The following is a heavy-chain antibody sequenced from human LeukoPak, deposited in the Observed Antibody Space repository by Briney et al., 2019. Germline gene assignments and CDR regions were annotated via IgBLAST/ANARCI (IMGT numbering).Heavy chain of an antibody. Sequence: SETLSLTCTVSGGSISSYYWSWIRQPPAKGLEWIGYIYYSGSTNYNPSLKSRVTISVDTSKNQFSLKLSSVTAADTAVYYCARDPGYCSSTSCYAGAFDIWGQGTMVTVSS. CDR3: ARDPGYCSSTSCYAGAFDI. CDR1: GGSISSYY. CDR2: IYYSGST. J-gene: IGHJ3*02. D-gene: IGHD2-2*01. V-gene: IGHV4-59*01.